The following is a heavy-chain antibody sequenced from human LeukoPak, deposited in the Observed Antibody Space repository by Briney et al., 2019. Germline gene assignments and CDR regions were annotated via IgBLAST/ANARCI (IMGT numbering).Heavy chain of an antibody. D-gene: IGHD3-3*01. V-gene: IGHV3-23*01. CDR1: GFTFSSYA. Sequence: GVSLRLSCAASGFTFSSYAMSWVRQAPGKGLEWVSAISGSGGSTYYADSVKGRFTISRDNSKSTLYLQMNSLRAEDTAVYYCAKDTIFGVVITGPYYFDYWGQGTLVTVSS. J-gene: IGHJ4*02. CDR2: ISGSGGST. CDR3: AKDTIFGVVITGPYYFDY.